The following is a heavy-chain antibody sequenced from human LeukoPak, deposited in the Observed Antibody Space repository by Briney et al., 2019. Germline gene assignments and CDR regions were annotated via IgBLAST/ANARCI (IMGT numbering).Heavy chain of an antibody. Sequence: SETLSLTCTVSGGSISSSSYYWGWIRQPPGKGLEWIGSIYYSGSTYYNPSLKSRATISVDTSKNQFSLKLSSATAADTAVYYCASHFEAGREYDFWSGYYDRLGWFDPWGQGTLVTVSS. V-gene: IGHV4-39*01. CDR2: IYYSGST. CDR3: ASHFEAGREYDFWSGYYDRLGWFDP. CDR1: GGSISSSSYY. J-gene: IGHJ5*02. D-gene: IGHD3-3*01.